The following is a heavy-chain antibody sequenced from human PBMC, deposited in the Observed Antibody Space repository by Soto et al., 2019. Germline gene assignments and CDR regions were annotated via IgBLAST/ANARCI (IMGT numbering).Heavy chain of an antibody. Sequence: SVKVSCKAAGGTFSSYAIRWVRQAPGQGLEWMGGIIPIFGTANYAQKFQGRVTITADESTSTAYMELSSLRSEDTAVYYCARRNYYGSGSYYYYYGMDVWGQGTTVTVSS. J-gene: IGHJ6*02. D-gene: IGHD3-10*01. CDR3: ARRNYYGSGSYYYYYGMDV. CDR2: IIPIFGTA. V-gene: IGHV1-69*13. CDR1: GGTFSSYA.